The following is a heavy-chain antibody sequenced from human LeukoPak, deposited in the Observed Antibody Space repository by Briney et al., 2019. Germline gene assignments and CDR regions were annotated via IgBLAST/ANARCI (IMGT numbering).Heavy chain of an antibody. CDR2: IYRSGST. V-gene: IGHV4-38-2*02. Sequence: PSETLSLTCSGSNYSISNSLYWGWLRQPPGRGLEWIGSIYRSGSTFYNPSLKSRVTISLDTSKNQFSLKLSSVTAADTAVYFCARGTYGYYMDVWGKGTTVTVSS. D-gene: IGHD4-17*01. CDR1: NYSISNSLY. CDR3: ARGTYGYYMDV. J-gene: IGHJ6*03.